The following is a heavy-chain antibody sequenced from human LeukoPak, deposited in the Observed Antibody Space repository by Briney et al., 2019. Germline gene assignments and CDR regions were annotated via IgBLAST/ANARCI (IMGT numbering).Heavy chain of an antibody. J-gene: IGHJ4*02. CDR2: IYYSGST. Sequence: SETLSLTCTVSGGSFSSSSYYWGWIRQPPGKGLEWIGSIYYSGSTYYNPSLKSRVTISVDTSKNQFPLKLSSVTAADTAVYYCARMVPEYSSSWDGLFDYWGQGTLVTVSS. D-gene: IGHD6-13*01. CDR1: GGSFSSSSYY. CDR3: ARMVPEYSSSWDGLFDY. V-gene: IGHV4-39*01.